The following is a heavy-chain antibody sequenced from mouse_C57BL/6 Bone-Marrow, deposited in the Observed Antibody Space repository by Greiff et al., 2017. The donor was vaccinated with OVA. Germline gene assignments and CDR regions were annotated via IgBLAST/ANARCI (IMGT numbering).Heavy chain of an antibody. CDR1: GFTFTDYY. J-gene: IGHJ3*01. V-gene: IGHV7-3*01. D-gene: IGHD3-2*02. Sequence: EVKVVESGGGLVQPGGSLSLSCAASGFTFTDYYMSWVRQPPGKALEWLGFIRNKANGYTTEYSASVKGRFTISRDNSQSILYLQMNALRAEDSATYYCARPQTAQATFPFAYWGQGTLVTVSA. CDR2: IRNKANGYTT. CDR3: ARPQTAQATFPFAY.